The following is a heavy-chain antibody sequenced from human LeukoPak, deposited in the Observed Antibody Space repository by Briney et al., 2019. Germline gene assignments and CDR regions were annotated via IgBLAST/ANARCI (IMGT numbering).Heavy chain of an antibody. CDR3: ARHRFASPLDS. CDR2: IFYTGDS. CDR1: GVSSSSSY. Sequence: KPSETLSITCTVSGVSSSSSYWSWIRQPPGKGLEWIGYIFYTGDSNHNPSFKSRVSISLDTSKDQISLKLSSVTAADTAVYYCARHRFASPLDSWGQGTLVTVSS. V-gene: IGHV4-59*08. J-gene: IGHJ4*02. D-gene: IGHD2-21*01.